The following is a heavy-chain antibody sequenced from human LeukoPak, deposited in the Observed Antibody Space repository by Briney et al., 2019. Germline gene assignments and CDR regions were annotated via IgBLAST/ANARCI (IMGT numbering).Heavy chain of an antibody. J-gene: IGHJ4*02. CDR3: ARDRGYYDSSGYVY. CDR2: ISSSSSYI. D-gene: IGHD3-22*01. V-gene: IGHV3-21*01. CDR1: GFTFSSYS. Sequence: GGSPRLSCAASGFTFSSYSMNWVRQAPGKGLEWVSSISSSSSYIYYADSVKGRFTISRDNAKNSLYLQMNSLRAEDTAVYYCARDRGYYDSSGYVYWGQGTLVTVSS.